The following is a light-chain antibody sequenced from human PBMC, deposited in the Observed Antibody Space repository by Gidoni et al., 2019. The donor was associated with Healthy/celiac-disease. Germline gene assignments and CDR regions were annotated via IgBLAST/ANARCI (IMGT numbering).Light chain of an antibody. CDR2: DVN. Sequence: QSALPQPPSASGSPGQSVTISCTGTSADLDYYNSVSWYQQHPGKAPKLVIYDVNKRPSGVPVRFSGSKSGNTASLTVSGLQAEDEAEYYCSSYAGGNNFVFGSGTKVTVL. J-gene: IGLJ1*01. CDR1: SADLDYYNS. V-gene: IGLV2-8*01. CDR3: SSYAGGNNFV.